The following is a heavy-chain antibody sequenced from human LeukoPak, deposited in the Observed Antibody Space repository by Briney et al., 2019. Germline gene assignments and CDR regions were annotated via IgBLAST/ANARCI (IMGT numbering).Heavy chain of an antibody. CDR3: AWIVGATYGDY. J-gene: IGHJ4*02. V-gene: IGHV3-21*01. CDR1: GFTVCSNY. CDR2: ISSSSSYI. Sequence: GGSLRLSCAASGFTVCSNYMSWVRQAPGKGLEWVSSISSSSSYIYYADSVKGRFTISRDNAKNSLYLQMNSLRAEDTAVYYCAWIVGATYGDYWGQGTLVTVSS. D-gene: IGHD1-26*01.